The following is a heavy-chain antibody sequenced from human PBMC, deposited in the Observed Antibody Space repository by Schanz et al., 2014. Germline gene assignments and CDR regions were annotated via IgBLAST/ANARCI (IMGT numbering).Heavy chain of an antibody. D-gene: IGHD1-7*01. J-gene: IGHJ4*02. CDR2: VNHGGYT. CDR3: ATWSGTRLFHN. CDR1: GGSFSGYW. V-gene: IGHV4-34*01. Sequence: QVQLQQWGAGLLKPSETLSLTCAFSGGSFSGYWWTWVRQSPGKGLEWIGEVNHGGYTNYNPSLKTRVTVSVDMSKNQFSLRLSSVTAADTAAYYCATWSGTRLFHNWGQGTLVTVSS.